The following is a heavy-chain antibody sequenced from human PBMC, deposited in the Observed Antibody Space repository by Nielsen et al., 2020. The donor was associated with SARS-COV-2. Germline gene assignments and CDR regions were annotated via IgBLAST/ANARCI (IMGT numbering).Heavy chain of an antibody. Sequence: GGSLRLSCAASGFTFSSYSMNWVRQAPGKGLEWVSSISSRSSYIYYADSVKGRFTISRDNAKNSLYLQMNSLRAEDTAVYYCAIIWSGYTDAFDIWGQGTMVTVSP. J-gene: IGHJ3*02. CDR3: AIIWSGYTDAFDI. V-gene: IGHV3-21*01. D-gene: IGHD3-3*01. CDR1: GFTFSSYS. CDR2: ISSRSSYI.